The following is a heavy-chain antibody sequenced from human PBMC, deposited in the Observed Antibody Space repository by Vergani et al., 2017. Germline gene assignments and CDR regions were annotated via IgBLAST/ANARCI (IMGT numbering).Heavy chain of an antibody. CDR3: SSPHGDILPPDPRRLDY. Sequence: QVLLVQSGAEVKKPGASVRVSCKTSGYTFTNYYIHWVRQAPGKGLGGMGIINPSGGSTTYAQQFQGRLTMTRDTSTSTVYMYLSNLRAEDTAVYYGSSPHGDILPPDPRRLDYWGQGTLVTVSS. V-gene: IGHV1-46*03. CDR2: INPSGGST. CDR1: GYTFTNYY. J-gene: IGHJ4*02.